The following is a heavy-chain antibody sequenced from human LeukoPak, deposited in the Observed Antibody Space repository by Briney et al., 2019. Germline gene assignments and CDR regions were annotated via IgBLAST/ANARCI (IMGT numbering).Heavy chain of an antibody. CDR1: RFTFSTYG. CDR2: IRYDGSNK. Sequence: GGSLRLSCAASRFTFSTYGMHWVRQAPGKGLEWVAFIRYDGSNKYYADSVKGRFTISRDNSKNTLYLQMNSLRAEDTAVYYCAHPRSNYDFKDAFDIWGQGTMVTVSS. V-gene: IGHV3-30*02. J-gene: IGHJ3*02. CDR3: AHPRSNYDFKDAFDI. D-gene: IGHD3-3*01.